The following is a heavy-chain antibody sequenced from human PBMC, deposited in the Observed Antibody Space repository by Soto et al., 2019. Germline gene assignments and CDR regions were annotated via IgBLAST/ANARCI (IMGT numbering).Heavy chain of an antibody. D-gene: IGHD3-22*01. J-gene: IGHJ4*02. CDR3: ASEPIYYNDGSGYYPLGY. Sequence: QVQLVQSGAEVKKHGASVKVSCKASGYTFTTYGFSWVRQAPGQGLECVGWISASNGNTHYSQKFQGRVTMTTDTSTCTAYMELRSLTSGYTAVYYCASEPIYYNDGSGYYPLGYWGQGTLVTVSS. CDR2: ISASNGNT. V-gene: IGHV1-18*04. CDR1: GYTFTTYG.